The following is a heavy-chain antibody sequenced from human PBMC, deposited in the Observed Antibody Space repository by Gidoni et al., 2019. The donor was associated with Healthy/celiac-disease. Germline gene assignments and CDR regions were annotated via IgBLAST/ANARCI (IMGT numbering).Heavy chain of an antibody. J-gene: IGHJ5*02. Sequence: QVQLVQSGAEVKKPGASVKVSCKASGYTFTSYGISWVRQAPGQGLEWMGWISAYNCNTNYTQQLQCSVTMTTDTSTSTAYMELRSLRSDDPAVYYCARYNWTDPGWFDPWGQGTLVTVSS. V-gene: IGHV1-18*04. CDR1: GYTFTSYG. CDR2: ISAYNCNT. CDR3: ARYNWTDPGWFDP. D-gene: IGHD1-1*01.